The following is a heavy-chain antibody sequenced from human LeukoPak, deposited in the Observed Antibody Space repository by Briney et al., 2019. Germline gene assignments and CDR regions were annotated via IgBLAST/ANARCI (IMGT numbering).Heavy chain of an antibody. V-gene: IGHV3-21*01. CDR1: GFTFNSYS. Sequence: GGFLRLSCAASGFTFNSYSMNWVRQAPGKGLEWVSSISSSSSYIYYADSVKGRFTISRDNAKNSLYLQMNSLRAEDTAIYYCARLPIVPTAIPWFDPWGQGTLVTVSS. CDR3: ARLPIVPTAIPWFDP. CDR2: ISSSSSYI. J-gene: IGHJ5*02. D-gene: IGHD2-21*02.